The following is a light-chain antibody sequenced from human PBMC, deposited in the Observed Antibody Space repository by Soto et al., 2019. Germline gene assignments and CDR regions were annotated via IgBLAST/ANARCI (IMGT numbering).Light chain of an antibody. CDR1: SGHSSYI. J-gene: IGLJ1*01. CDR3: ETWVSNTFV. CDR2: LEGSGNY. V-gene: IGLV4-60*02. Sequence: QSVLTQSSSASASLGSSVKLTCTLSSGHSSYIIAWHQQQPGKAPRYLMKLEGSGNYNKGSGVPDRFSGSSSGAVRYLTISNLQFEDEADYYCETWVSNTFVFGTGTKLTVL.